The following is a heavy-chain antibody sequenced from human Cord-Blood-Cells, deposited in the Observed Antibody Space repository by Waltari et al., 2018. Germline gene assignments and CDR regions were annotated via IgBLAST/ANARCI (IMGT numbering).Heavy chain of an antibody. CDR3: ARHKKAGLMDYYYYMDV. CDR1: GGSISSSSYY. D-gene: IGHD2-8*01. Sequence: QLQLQESGPGLVKPSETLSLTCTVSGGSISSSSYYWGWIRQPPGKGLEWFGSIYYSGSTYSDQSLTSRVTISVDTSKHQFYLKLSSVTAADTAVYYCARHKKAGLMDYYYYMDVWGKGTTVTVSS. CDR2: IYYSGST. J-gene: IGHJ6*03. V-gene: IGHV4-39*01.